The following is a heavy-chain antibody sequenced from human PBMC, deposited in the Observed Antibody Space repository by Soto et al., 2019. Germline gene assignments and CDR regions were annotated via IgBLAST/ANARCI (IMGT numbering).Heavy chain of an antibody. CDR3: ATDLKHGTTSFAFDI. V-gene: IGHV1-24*01. J-gene: IGHJ3*02. CDR2: FDPEDGET. D-gene: IGHD3-3*01. Sequence: ASVKVSCKVSGYTLTELSMHWVRQAPGKGLEWMGGFDPEDGETIYAQKFQGRVTMTEDTSTDTAYMELSSLRSEDTAVYYCATDLKHGTTSFAFDIWGQGTMVTVSS. CDR1: GYTLTELS.